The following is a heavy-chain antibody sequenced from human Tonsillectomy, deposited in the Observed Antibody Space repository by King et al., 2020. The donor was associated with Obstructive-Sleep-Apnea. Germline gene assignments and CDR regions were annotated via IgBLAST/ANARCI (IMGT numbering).Heavy chain of an antibody. CDR3: ARVRVNHDFDI. V-gene: IGHV4-38-2*01. J-gene: IGHJ3*02. CDR2: IHHSGIT. D-gene: IGHD2-21*01. Sequence: QLQESGPGLVKSSETLSLTCVVSGYSISSGYFWGWIRQPPGGGLEWIGNIHHSGITYHSPSLKSRVTMSMDKSCDQFSLNLTSVTAADTAMYYCARVRVNHDFDIWGQGTLVAVSS. CDR1: GYSISSGYF.